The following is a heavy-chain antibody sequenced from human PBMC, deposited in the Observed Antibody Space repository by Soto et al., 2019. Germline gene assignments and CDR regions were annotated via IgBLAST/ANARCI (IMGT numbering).Heavy chain of an antibody. Sequence: ASVKVSCKASGYTFTSYGISWVRQAPGQGLEWMGWISAYNGNTNYAQKLQGRVTMTTDTSTSTAYMELRSLRSDDTAVYYCARGFGLYYYDSSGPHGDYWGQGTLVTVSS. V-gene: IGHV1-18*01. CDR3: ARGFGLYYYDSSGPHGDY. J-gene: IGHJ4*02. CDR1: GYTFTSYG. D-gene: IGHD3-22*01. CDR2: ISAYNGNT.